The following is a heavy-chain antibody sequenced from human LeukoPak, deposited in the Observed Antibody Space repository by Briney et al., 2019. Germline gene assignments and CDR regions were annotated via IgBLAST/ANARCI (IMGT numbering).Heavy chain of an antibody. V-gene: IGHV3-21*01. CDR2: ISRSNKYI. CDR3: ARGRYYYGSGSYLVWFDP. Sequence: GGSLRLSCAASGFTFSSYNMNWVRQAPGKGLEWVSSISRSNKYIYYADSVKGRFTISRDDAKNSLYLQMNSLRAEDTAVYYCARGRYYYGSGSYLVWFDPWGQGTLVTVSS. J-gene: IGHJ5*02. CDR1: GFTFSSYN. D-gene: IGHD3-10*01.